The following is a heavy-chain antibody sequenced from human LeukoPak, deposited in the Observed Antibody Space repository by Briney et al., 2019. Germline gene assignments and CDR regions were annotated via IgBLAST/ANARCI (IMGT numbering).Heavy chain of an antibody. D-gene: IGHD1-26*01. J-gene: IGHJ5*02. Sequence: PSETLSLTCTVSGGSISGSSYYWGWIRQPPGKGLEWIGSIYYSGSTYYNPSLKSRVTISVDTSKNQFSLKLSSVTAADTAVYYCARIHSGSYPWWFDPWGQGTLVTVSS. CDR1: GGSISGSSYY. CDR3: ARIHSGSYPWWFDP. V-gene: IGHV4-39*01. CDR2: IYYSGST.